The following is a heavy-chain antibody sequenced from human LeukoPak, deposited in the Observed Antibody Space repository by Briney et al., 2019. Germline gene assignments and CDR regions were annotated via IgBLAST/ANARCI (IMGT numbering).Heavy chain of an antibody. CDR1: GGSFSGYY. J-gene: IGHJ4*02. V-gene: IGHV4-34*01. Sequence: PSETLSLTYAVYGGSFSGYYWSWIRQPPGKGLEWIGEINHSGSTNYNPSLKSRVTISVDTSKNQFSLKLSSVTAADTAVYYCARGRDYSNQFDYWGQGTLVTVSS. CDR3: ARGRDYSNQFDY. CDR2: INHSGST. D-gene: IGHD4-4*01.